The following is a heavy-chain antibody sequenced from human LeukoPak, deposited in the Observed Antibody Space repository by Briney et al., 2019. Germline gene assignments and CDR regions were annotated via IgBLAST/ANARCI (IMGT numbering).Heavy chain of an antibody. CDR2: IYSGGST. Sequence: GGSLRLSCAASGFTFSSYAMSWVRQAPGKGLEWVSVIYSGGSTYYADSVKGRFTISRHNSKNTLYLQMNSLRAEDTAVYYCVRGSSSAAYWGQGTLVTVSS. V-gene: IGHV3-53*04. CDR3: VRGSSSAAY. CDR1: GFTFSSYA. J-gene: IGHJ4*02. D-gene: IGHD6-6*01.